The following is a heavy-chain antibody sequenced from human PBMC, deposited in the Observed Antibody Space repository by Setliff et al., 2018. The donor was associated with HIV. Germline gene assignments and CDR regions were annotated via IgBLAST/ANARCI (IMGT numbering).Heavy chain of an antibody. CDR3: ARVRLTMIMMVDYFDQ. Sequence: SETLSLTCTVSGGSISSGSYYWSWIRQPAGKGLEWIGRIWTSGSTNYNPSLKSRVTLSADTSKNQLSLSLTSVTAADTAVYYCARVRLTMIMMVDYFDQWGQGTLVTVSS. CDR2: IWTSGST. J-gene: IGHJ4*02. V-gene: IGHV4-61*02. D-gene: IGHD3-22*01. CDR1: GGSISSGSYY.